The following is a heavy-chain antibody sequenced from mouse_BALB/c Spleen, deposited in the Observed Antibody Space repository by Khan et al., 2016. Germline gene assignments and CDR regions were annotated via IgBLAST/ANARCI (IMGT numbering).Heavy chain of an antibody. J-gene: IGHJ1*01. CDR3: ARCRYYYGSSRYFDV. Sequence: QIQLVQSGPELKKPGKTVKISCKASGYTFTNYGMNWVKQAPGKGLKWMGWINTYSGESTYVDDFKGRFAFSLETSANTAYLQINNLKNEDTATYFCARCRYYYGSSRYFDVWGAGTTVTVSS. D-gene: IGHD1-1*01. CDR2: INTYSGES. CDR1: GYTFTNYG. V-gene: IGHV9-3-1*01.